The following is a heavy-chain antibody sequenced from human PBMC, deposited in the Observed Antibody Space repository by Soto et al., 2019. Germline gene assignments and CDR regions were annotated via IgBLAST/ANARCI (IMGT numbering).Heavy chain of an antibody. CDR2: ISSNGGTT. D-gene: IGHD6-19*01. Sequence: GGSLRLSCSASGFTFSSYAMHWVRQAPGKGLEYASGISSNGGTTYYVDSVKGRFIISRDNSKDTLYLQMTSLKTEDTAVYYCVKDPGAVTGDEYFQHWGLGTLVTVSS. CDR3: VKDPGAVTGDEYFQH. V-gene: IGHV3-64D*06. J-gene: IGHJ1*01. CDR1: GFTFSSYA.